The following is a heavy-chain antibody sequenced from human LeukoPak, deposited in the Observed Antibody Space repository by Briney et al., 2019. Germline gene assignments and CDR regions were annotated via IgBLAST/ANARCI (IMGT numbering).Heavy chain of an antibody. CDR3: ASDSGWYLNDAFDI. Sequence: ASVTVSCKASRGTFSSYAISWVRQAPGQGLEWMGGIIPIFGTANSAQTLQGRVTITTDTSTSTAYMELRSLRCDETAVYYCASDSGWYLNDAFDIWGQGTMVTVSS. J-gene: IGHJ3*02. V-gene: IGHV1-69*05. CDR1: RGTFSSYA. CDR2: IIPIFGTA. D-gene: IGHD6-19*01.